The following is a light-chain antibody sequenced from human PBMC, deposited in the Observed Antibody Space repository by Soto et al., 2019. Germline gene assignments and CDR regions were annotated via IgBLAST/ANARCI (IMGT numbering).Light chain of an antibody. V-gene: IGLV2-14*01. CDR3: SSYTSSSLYV. Sequence: QSAPTQPASVSGSPGQSITIAWTGTSSDVGGYNYVSWYQQHPGKAPKLMIYDVSNRPSGVSNRFSGSKSGNTASLTISGLQAEDEADYYCSSYTSSSLYVFGTGTKLTVL. CDR1: SSDVGGYNY. J-gene: IGLJ1*01. CDR2: DVS.